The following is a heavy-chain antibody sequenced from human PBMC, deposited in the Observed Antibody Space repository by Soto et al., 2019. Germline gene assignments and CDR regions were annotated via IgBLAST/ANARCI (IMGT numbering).Heavy chain of an antibody. V-gene: IGHV3-23*01. J-gene: IGHJ4*02. CDR1: GFTFSTSA. CDR3: ARNWGIFDY. Sequence: EVQLLESGGGLVQPGGSLRLSCEASGFTFSTSAMSWVRQAPGKGLEWVSTISGSGGGKYYADSVNGLFTISGDNSKNTLFLQMNSLRAEDTALYYCARNWGIFDYWGQGTLVTVSS. CDR2: ISGSGGGK. D-gene: IGHD7-27*01.